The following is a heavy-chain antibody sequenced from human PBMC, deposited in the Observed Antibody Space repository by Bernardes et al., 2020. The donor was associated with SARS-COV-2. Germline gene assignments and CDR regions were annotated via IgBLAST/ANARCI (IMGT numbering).Heavy chain of an antibody. CDR2: ISAYNGNT. CDR1: GYTFTSYG. V-gene: IGHV1-18*01. Sequence: SVKVTCKASGYTFTSYGISWVRQAPGQGLEWMGWISAYNGNTNYAQKLQGRVTMTTDTSTSTAYMELRSLRSDDTAVYYCARDPRGVSGYDYFYYYGMDVWGQGTTVTVSS. D-gene: IGHD5-12*01. J-gene: IGHJ6*02. CDR3: ARDPRGVSGYDYFYYYGMDV.